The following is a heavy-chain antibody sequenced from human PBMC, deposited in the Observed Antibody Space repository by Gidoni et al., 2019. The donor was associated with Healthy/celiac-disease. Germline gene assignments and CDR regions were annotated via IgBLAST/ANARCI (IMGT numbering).Heavy chain of an antibody. D-gene: IGHD2-2*01. CDR3: ARDHVSVVLAAIRGAGYYYYGMDV. J-gene: IGHJ6*02. CDR1: GGSISSSSYY. CDR2: VYYSGTT. V-gene: IGHV4-39*07. Sequence: QLQLQESGPGLVKPSETLSLTCTVSGGSISSSSYYWGWIRQPPGKGLEWIGSVYYSGTTYYNPSLKSRVTISVDTSKNQFSLALTSVTAADTAVYYCARDHVSVVLAAIRGAGYYYYGMDVWGQGTTVTVSS.